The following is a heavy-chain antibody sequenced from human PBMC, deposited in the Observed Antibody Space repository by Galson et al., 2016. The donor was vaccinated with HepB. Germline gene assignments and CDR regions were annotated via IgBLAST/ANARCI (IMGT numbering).Heavy chain of an antibody. D-gene: IGHD3-3*01. CDR3: AKAPIFGVVSYYYHGVDV. Sequence: SLRLSCAASGLTFSNYAMAWVRQAPGRGLEWVSGIGTSGYSTYYAESVKGRFTISRDNFENTLFLQMNSLRADDTAIYYCAKAPIFGVVSYYYHGVDVWGQGTTVTVSS. V-gene: IGHV3-23*05. CDR1: GLTFSNYA. J-gene: IGHJ6*02. CDR2: IGTSGYST.